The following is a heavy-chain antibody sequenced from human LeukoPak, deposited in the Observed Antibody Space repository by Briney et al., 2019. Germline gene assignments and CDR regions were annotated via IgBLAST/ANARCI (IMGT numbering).Heavy chain of an antibody. Sequence: GESLKISCKGSGYTFTSYWIVRVRQMPGKGLEWMGSFYPGDSDTRYSPSFQGQVTISADTSISTAYLQWSSLKASDSAMYYCARSSQGLHPLQSDTWGRGTMVTVSS. V-gene: IGHV5-51*01. D-gene: IGHD2-21*02. CDR3: ARSSQGLHPLQSDT. CDR2: FYPGDSDT. J-gene: IGHJ3*02. CDR1: GYTFTSYW.